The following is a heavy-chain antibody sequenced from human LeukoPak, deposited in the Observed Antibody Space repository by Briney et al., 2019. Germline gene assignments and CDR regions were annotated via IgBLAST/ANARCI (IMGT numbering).Heavy chain of an antibody. CDR2: IYYSGST. D-gene: IGHD4-11*01. CDR3: ARHPDYSNYESPYYYYYYYMDV. CDR1: GDSISSSSYY. V-gene: IGHV4-39*01. J-gene: IGHJ6*03. Sequence: SETLSLTCTVSGDSISSSSYYWGWIRQPPGKGLEWIGSIYYSGSTYYNPSLKSRVTISVDTSKNQFSLKLSSVTAADTAVYYCARHPDYSNYESPYYYYYYYMDVWGKGTTVTVSS.